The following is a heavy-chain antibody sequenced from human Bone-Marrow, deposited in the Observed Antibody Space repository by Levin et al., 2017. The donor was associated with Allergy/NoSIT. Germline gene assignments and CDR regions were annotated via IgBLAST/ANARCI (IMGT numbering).Heavy chain of an antibody. CDR3: AKSRRASITYFDS. CDR1: GFIFNHFG. CDR2: LTGSGSST. J-gene: IGHJ4*02. Sequence: GGSLRLSCKASGFIFNHFGMGWVRQAPGKGLEWVSGLTGSGSSTHYADSVKGRFIMSRDNSNNTLYLQMNSLRAEDTALYYCAKSRRASITYFDSWGQGTLVTVSS. V-gene: IGHV3-23*01. D-gene: IGHD5-24*01.